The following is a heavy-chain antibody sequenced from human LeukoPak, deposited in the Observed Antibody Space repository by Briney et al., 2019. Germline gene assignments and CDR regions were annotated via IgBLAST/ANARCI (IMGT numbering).Heavy chain of an antibody. V-gene: IGHV3-23*01. Sequence: GGSLRLSCAASGFPFNFYALSWVRQTPGKGLEWVSSISGSGLTTYYADSVKGRFTISRDNSKNTLYLQMNSLRAEDTAVYYCAKSGSSSWFLDYWGQGALVTVSS. J-gene: IGHJ4*02. D-gene: IGHD6-13*01. CDR3: AKSGSSSWFLDY. CDR1: GFPFNFYA. CDR2: ISGSGLTT.